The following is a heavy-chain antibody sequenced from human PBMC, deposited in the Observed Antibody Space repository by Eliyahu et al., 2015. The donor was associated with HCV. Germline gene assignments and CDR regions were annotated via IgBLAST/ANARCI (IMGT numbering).Heavy chain of an antibody. D-gene: IGHD6-13*01. V-gene: IGHV3-23*01. CDR3: ANGPGIAAAGYFDY. CDR2: IGSSGGST. J-gene: IGHJ4*02. CDR1: GFAFSSFA. Sequence: EVQLLQSGGVXVQPGGSLRLSCXXSGFAFSSFAMNWVRQAPGEGXEWVSAIGSSGGSTYYADSVKGRFTVSRDNSKNTLYLHMNSLRAEDTAVYFCANGPGIAAAGYFDYWGQGTLVTVSS.